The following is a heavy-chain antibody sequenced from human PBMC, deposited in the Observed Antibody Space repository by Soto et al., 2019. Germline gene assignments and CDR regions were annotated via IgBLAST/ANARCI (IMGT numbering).Heavy chain of an antibody. CDR1: GFTFSSYW. CDR2: IKQDGSEK. CDR3: ARDKHLAVAGYYYYYGMDV. D-gene: IGHD6-19*01. Sequence: GGSLRLSCAVSGFTFSSYWMSWVRQAPGKGLEWVANIKQDGSEKYYVDSVKGRFTISRDNAKNSLYLQMNSLRAEDTAVYYCARDKHLAVAGYYYYYGMDVWGQGTPVTVSS. J-gene: IGHJ6*02. V-gene: IGHV3-7*03.